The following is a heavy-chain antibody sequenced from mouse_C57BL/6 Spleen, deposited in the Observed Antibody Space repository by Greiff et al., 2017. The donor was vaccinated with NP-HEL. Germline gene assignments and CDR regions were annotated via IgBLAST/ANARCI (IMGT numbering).Heavy chain of an antibody. CDR1: GFSLTSYA. V-gene: IGHV2-9-1*01. J-gene: IGHJ4*01. Sequence: VKLMESGPGLVAPSQSLSITCTVSGFSLTSYAISWVRQPPGKGLEWLGVIWTGGGTNYNSALKSRLGISKDNSKSQVFLKMNSLQTDDTARYYCARGRLLRGYYAMDYWGQGTSVTVSS. CDR2: IWTGGGT. D-gene: IGHD2-3*01. CDR3: ARGRLLRGYYAMDY.